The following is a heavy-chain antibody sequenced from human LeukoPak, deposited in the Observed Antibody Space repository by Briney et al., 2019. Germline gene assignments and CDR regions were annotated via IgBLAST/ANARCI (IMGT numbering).Heavy chain of an antibody. CDR1: GFSFDDYG. CDR2: ITYNSGSV. D-gene: IGHD1-26*01. J-gene: IGHJ4*02. Sequence: GGSLRLSCAGSGFSFDDYGMHWVRQVQGKGLEWVAGITYNSGSVNYVDSVKGRFTISRDNAKNSLYLQMNSLRAEDTAVYYCARNDKVWDSDYWGQGTLVTVSS. V-gene: IGHV3-9*01. CDR3: ARNDKVWDSDY.